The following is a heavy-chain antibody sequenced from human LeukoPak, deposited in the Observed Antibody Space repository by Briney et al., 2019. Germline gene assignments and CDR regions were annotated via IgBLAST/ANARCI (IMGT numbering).Heavy chain of an antibody. J-gene: IGHJ6*03. CDR2: ISGSGGST. CDR3: ARVISPGTIFGVVRASPNYYYMDV. CDR1: GFTFSSYA. Sequence: AGGSLRLSCAASGFTFSSYAMSWVRQAPGKGLEWVSAISGSGGSTYYADSVKGRFTISRDNSKSTLYLQMNSLRAEDTAVYYCARVISPGTIFGVVRASPNYYYMDVWGKGTTVTVSS. D-gene: IGHD3-3*01. V-gene: IGHV3-23*01.